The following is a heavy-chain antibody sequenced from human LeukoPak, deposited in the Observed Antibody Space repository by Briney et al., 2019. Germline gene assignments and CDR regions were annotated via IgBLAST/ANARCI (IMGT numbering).Heavy chain of an antibody. D-gene: IGHD4-23*01. CDR2: ISYDGSNK. CDR1: GFTFSSYG. V-gene: IGHV3-30*03. J-gene: IGHJ4*02. Sequence: GGPLRLSCAASGFTFSSYGMHWARQAPGKGLVWVAVISYDGSNKYYADSVKGRFTISRDNSKNTLYLQMNSLRAEDTAVYYCARRAGGYSHPYDYWGQGILVTVSS. CDR3: ARRAGGYSHPYDY.